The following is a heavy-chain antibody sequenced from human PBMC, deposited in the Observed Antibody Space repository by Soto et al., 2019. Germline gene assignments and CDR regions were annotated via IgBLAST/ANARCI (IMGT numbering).Heavy chain of an antibody. V-gene: IGHV1-69*01. CDR1: GGTFSSYA. CDR2: IIPIFGTA. J-gene: IGHJ6*02. CDR3: ARDPESGLRFLEWTDYYYYGMDV. Sequence: QVQLVQSGAEVKKPGSSVKVSCKASGGTFSSYAISWVRQAPGQGLEWMGGIIPIFGTANYAQKFQGRVTITADESTSTAYMELSSLRSEDTAVYYCARDPESGLRFLEWTDYYYYGMDVWGQGTTVTVSS. D-gene: IGHD3-3*01.